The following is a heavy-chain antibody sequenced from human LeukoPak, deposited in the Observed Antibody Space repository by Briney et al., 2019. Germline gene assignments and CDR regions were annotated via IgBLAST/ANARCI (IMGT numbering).Heavy chain of an antibody. Sequence: SETLSLTCTVSGYSISSGYFWGWVRQAPGKGLEWIGSSYPSGSTYYNPSLKSRVAISVDTSRNQFSLKLSSVTAADTAVYYCARDSSGWSAAFDIWGQGTMVTVSS. D-gene: IGHD6-19*01. J-gene: IGHJ3*02. V-gene: IGHV4-38-2*02. CDR2: SYPSGST. CDR3: ARDSSGWSAAFDI. CDR1: GYSISSGYF.